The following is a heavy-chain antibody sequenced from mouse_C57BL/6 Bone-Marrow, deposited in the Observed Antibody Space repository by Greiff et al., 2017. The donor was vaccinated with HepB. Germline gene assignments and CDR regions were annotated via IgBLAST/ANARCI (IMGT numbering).Heavy chain of an antibody. D-gene: IGHD1-1*01. CDR3: AIEGLYYYGSSYWYFDV. Sequence: EVQLQQSGPELVKPGASVKMSCKASGYTFTDYNMHWVKQSHGKSLEWIGYINPNNGGTSYNQKFKGKATLTVNKSSSTAYMELRSLTSEDSAVYYCAIEGLYYYGSSYWYFDVWGTGTTVTVSS. V-gene: IGHV1-22*01. CDR1: GYTFTDYN. CDR2: INPNNGGT. J-gene: IGHJ1*03.